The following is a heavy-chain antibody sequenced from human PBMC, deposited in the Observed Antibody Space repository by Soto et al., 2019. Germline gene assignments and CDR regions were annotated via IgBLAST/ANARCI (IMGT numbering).Heavy chain of an antibody. CDR1: GYTLTELS. CDR2: FDPEDGET. CDR3: ATGTTVYYGMDV. Sequence: ASVKVSCKVSGYTLTELSMHWVRQAPGKGLEWKGGFDPEDGETIYTQKFQGRVTMTEDTSTDTAYMELSSLRSEDTAVYYCATGTTVYYGMDVWGQGTTVTVSS. D-gene: IGHD1-1*01. V-gene: IGHV1-24*01. J-gene: IGHJ6*02.